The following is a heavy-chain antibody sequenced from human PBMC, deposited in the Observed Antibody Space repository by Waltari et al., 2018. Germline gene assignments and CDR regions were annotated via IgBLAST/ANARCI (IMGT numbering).Heavy chain of an antibody. CDR3: VRLEDCTGPGGNCYSADSFAMDV. V-gene: IGHV4-34*02. CDR2: INHNGNI. Sequence: QVQLQQWGAGPLQPSETLSLTCAVYGVPFSGYYWGWIPPPPGKGLEWIGEINHNGNINRNPSLRSRLTMLIDTSKSQFALKLNSVTAADTGVYYCVRLEDCTGPGGNCYSADSFAMDVWGQGTMVTVSS. D-gene: IGHD2-15*01. CDR1: GVPFSGYY. J-gene: IGHJ6*02.